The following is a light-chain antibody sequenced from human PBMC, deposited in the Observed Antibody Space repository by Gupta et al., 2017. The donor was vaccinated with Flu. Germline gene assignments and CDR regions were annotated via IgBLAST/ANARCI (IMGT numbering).Light chain of an antibody. CDR2: LNSDGSH. CDR3: QTWVTGFWV. V-gene: IGLV4-69*01. J-gene: IGLJ3*02. Sequence: QLVLTQPPSASASLGASVKLTCTLSSGHSNYAIAWHQQQPEKGPRYLMKLNSDGSHSKGDGIPDRFSGSSSGAERYLTISSLQSEDEADYYCQTWVTGFWVFGGGTKLTVL. CDR1: SGHSNYA.